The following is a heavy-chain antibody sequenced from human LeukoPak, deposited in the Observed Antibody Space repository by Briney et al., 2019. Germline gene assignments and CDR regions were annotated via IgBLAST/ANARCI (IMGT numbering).Heavy chain of an antibody. Sequence: SQTLSLTCAISGDSVSRKSSTGYWGRQPRSGGLEWLVRRYYMSKRKSDYALSVKSRITINPDTSKNQFNLQLKSVTSEDTGVYYCARGAAAIRGGIDYWGQGTLVTVSS. J-gene: IGHJ4*02. D-gene: IGHD6-13*01. CDR2: RYYMSKRKS. V-gene: IGHV6-1*01. CDR3: ARGAAAIRGGIDY. CDR1: GDSVSRKSST.